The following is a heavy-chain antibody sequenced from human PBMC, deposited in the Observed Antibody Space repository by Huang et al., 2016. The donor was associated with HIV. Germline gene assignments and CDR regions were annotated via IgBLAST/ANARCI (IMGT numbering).Heavy chain of an antibody. Sequence: VQLVEFGGGVVQPGRSLRLACAASGFSFSTYGLPWVRQAPGKGLEWVAVISYDGSNKYYAHSVKGRFTISRDTSENKVYLQMNSLRHEDTAVYYCAKDGADEEWDIDYWGQGTLVTVSS. D-gene: IGHD1-26*01. CDR1: GFSFSTYG. CDR3: AKDGADEEWDIDY. J-gene: IGHJ4*02. CDR2: ISYDGSNK. V-gene: IGHV3-30*18.